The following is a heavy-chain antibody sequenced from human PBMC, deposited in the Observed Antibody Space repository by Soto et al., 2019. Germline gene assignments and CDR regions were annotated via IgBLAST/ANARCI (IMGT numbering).Heavy chain of an antibody. D-gene: IGHD6-6*01. CDR1: RYSFTSYS. CDR2: IDRSDSYT. Sequence: PGQSLKISCKGSRYSFTSYSISWVRQMPGKGLEWMGRIDRSDSYTNYSPSFQGHVTISADESISTAYLQWSSLKASDTAMYYCARREIAAPYYYGMDVWGQGTTVTVSS. J-gene: IGHJ6*02. V-gene: IGHV5-10-1*01. CDR3: ARREIAAPYYYGMDV.